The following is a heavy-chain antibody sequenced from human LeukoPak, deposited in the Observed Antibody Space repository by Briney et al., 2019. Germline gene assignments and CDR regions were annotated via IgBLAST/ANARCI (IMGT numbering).Heavy chain of an antibody. D-gene: IGHD3-3*01. V-gene: IGHV3-30-3*01. CDR2: ISYGGSNK. Sequence: QPGRSLRLSCAASGFTFSSYAMHWVRQAPGKGLEWVAVISYGGSNKYYADSVKGRFTISRDSSKNTLYLQMNSLRAEDTAVYYCARGSAIFGVVITPYYYYGMDVWGQGTTVTVSS. CDR3: ARGSAIFGVVITPYYYYGMDV. J-gene: IGHJ6*02. CDR1: GFTFSSYA.